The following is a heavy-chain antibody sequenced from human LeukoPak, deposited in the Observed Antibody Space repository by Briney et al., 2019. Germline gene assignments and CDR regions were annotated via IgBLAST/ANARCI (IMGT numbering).Heavy chain of an antibody. V-gene: IGHV4-4*07. J-gene: IGHJ3*02. D-gene: IGHD3-3*01. CDR3: AREDFWSGYTGNENAFDI. CDR2: IYTSGST. Sequence: SETLSLTCTVSGGSISSYYWSWIRQPAGKGLEWIGRIYTSGSTNYNPSLKSRVTMSVDTSKNQFSLKLSSVTAADTAVYYCAREDFWSGYTGNENAFDIWGQGTMVTVSS. CDR1: GGSISSYY.